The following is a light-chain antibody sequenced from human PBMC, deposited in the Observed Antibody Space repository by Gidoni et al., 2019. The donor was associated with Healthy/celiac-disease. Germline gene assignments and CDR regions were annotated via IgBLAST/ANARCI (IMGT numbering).Light chain of an antibody. Sequence: QDGVTQPAAVAASPGKSITISCTGTSSDVGGYNYVSWYQQHPGKAPKLMIYEVSNRPSGVSNRFSGSKSGNTASLTISGLQADDESDYYFSSYTSSSSRVFGTGTKVTVL. CDR3: SSYTSSSSRV. CDR2: EVS. V-gene: IGLV2-14*01. CDR1: SSDVGGYNY. J-gene: IGLJ1*01.